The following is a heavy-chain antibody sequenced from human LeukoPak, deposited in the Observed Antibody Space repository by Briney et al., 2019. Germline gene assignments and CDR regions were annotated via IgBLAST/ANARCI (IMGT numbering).Heavy chain of an antibody. CDR2: ISSSGSTI. V-gene: IGHV3-11*01. CDR1: GFTFSYYY. Sequence: PGGSLRLSCAASGFTFSYYYMSWIRQAPGKGLEWVSYISSSGSTIYYADSVKGRFTISRDNAKNSLYLQMSSLRAEDTAVYYCAREKNVLLWFGEYRGHYWGQGTLVTVSS. CDR3: AREKNVLLWFGEYRGHY. D-gene: IGHD3-10*01. J-gene: IGHJ4*02.